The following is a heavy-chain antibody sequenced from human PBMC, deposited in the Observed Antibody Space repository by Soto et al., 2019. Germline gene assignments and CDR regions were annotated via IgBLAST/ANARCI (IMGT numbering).Heavy chain of an antibody. CDR3: AAWAEGATEVH. D-gene: IGHD2-15*01. Sequence: PGGSLRLSCETSGISFSVYGMHWVRQAPGKGLEWVAVIWYDASKQFYAASVGGRFTISRDNSKAILCLQMNSLRAEDTAVYYCAAWAEGATEVHWGQGTLVTVSS. V-gene: IGHV3-33*01. CDR2: IWYDASKQ. J-gene: IGHJ4*02. CDR1: GISFSVYG.